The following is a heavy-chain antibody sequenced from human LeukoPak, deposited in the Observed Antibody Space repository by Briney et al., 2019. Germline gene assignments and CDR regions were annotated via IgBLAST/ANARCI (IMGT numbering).Heavy chain of an antibody. D-gene: IGHD6-6*01. V-gene: IGHV1-69*13. CDR1: GGTFSSYA. Sequence: SVKVSCKASGGTFSSYAISWVRQAPGQGLEWMGGIIPIFGTANYAQKFQGRVTITADESTSTAYMELSSLRSEDTAVYYCASSNRRSYSSSTGCDYWGQGTLVTVSS. CDR2: IIPIFGTA. CDR3: ASSNRRSYSSSTGCDY. J-gene: IGHJ4*02.